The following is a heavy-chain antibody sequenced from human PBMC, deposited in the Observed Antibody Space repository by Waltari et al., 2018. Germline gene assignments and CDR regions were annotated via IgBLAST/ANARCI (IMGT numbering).Heavy chain of an antibody. J-gene: IGHJ4*02. CDR1: GGSISSSSYY. V-gene: IGHV4-39*07. CDR2: IYYSGST. Sequence: QLQLQESGPGLVKPSETLSLTCTVSGGSISSSSYYWGWIRQPPGKGLEWIGSIYYSGSTYYNPSLKSRVTISVETSKNQFSLKLSSVTAADTAGYYCARVAIFGVVIDYWGQGTLVTVSS. CDR3: ARVAIFGVVIDY. D-gene: IGHD3-3*01.